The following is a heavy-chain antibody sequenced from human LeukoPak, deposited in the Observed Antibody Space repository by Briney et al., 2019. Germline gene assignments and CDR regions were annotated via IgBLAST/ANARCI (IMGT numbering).Heavy chain of an antibody. J-gene: IGHJ5*02. CDR1: GYSFSSYG. V-gene: IGHV1-18*01. D-gene: IGHD3-10*01. Sequence: ASVKVSCKASGYSFSSYGISWVRQAPGQGLEWMGLISANNGNTKYAQKLQGRVTMTTDTSTSTAYMELRSLRSDDTAVYYCARDGLYYGSGSSMDPQNWFDPWGQGTLVTVSS. CDR3: ARDGLYYGSGSSMDPQNWFDP. CDR2: ISANNGNT.